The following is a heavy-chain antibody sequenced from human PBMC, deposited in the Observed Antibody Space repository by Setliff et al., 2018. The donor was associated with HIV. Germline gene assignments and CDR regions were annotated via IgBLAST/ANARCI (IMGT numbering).Heavy chain of an antibody. V-gene: IGHV3-43D*03. CDR2: ISWHGGST. D-gene: IGHD3-10*01. J-gene: IGHJ4*02. Sequence: PGGSLRLSCAASGFTFDDYAMHWVSQVPGKGREWVSLISWHGGSTYYADSVRGRFAISRDNNKNFLYLQMSSLRTDDSALYYCARGPTGSGSAYLDFWGQGTLVTVSS. CDR3: ARGPTGSGSAYLDF. CDR1: GFTFDDYA.